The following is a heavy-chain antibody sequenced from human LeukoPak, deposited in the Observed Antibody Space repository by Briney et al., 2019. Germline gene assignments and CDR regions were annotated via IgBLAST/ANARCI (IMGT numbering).Heavy chain of an antibody. CDR2: ISSGGTYK. V-gene: IGHV3-21*01. D-gene: IGHD6-13*01. CDR3: AKDLAAEGTGSFDC. Sequence: AGGSLRLSCAASGFTFSDYTMNWVRQAPGKGLEWVSSISSGGTYKYYADSVKGRFTISRDNAQNSLYLQMNSLRAEDTAVYYCAKDLAAEGTGSFDCWGQGTLVTVSS. J-gene: IGHJ4*02. CDR1: GFTFSDYT.